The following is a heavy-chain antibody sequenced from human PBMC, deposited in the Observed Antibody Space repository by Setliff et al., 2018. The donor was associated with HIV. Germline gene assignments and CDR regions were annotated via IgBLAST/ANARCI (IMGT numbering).Heavy chain of an antibody. Sequence: GSLRLSCAASGFTFSSYAMSWVRQAPGKGLEWVSTIGTSAGRSYYADSVKGRFTISRDNSENTLYLQMNSLRADDTAVYYYAKWASLTASSWDYWGQGTLVTVSS. D-gene: IGHD6-13*01. CDR3: AKWASLTASSWDY. CDR2: IGTSAGRS. J-gene: IGHJ4*02. V-gene: IGHV3-23*01. CDR1: GFTFSSYA.